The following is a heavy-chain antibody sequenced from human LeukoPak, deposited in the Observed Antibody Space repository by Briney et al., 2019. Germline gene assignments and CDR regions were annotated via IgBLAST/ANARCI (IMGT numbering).Heavy chain of an antibody. J-gene: IGHJ6*03. CDR3: ARDQSRAKRGQGTIFGVVNHTGYYYYYMDV. V-gene: IGHV1-46*01. Sequence: GASVKVSCKASGYTFTSYYMHWVRQAPGQGLEWMGIINPSGGSTSYAQKFQGRVTMTRDMSTSTVYMELSSLRSEDTAVYYCARDQSRAKRGQGTIFGVVNHTGYYYYYMDVWGKGTTVTVSS. CDR1: GYTFTSYY. D-gene: IGHD3-3*01. CDR2: INPSGGST.